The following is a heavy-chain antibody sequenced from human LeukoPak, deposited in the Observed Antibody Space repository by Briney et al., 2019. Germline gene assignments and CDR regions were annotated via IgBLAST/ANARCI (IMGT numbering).Heavy chain of an antibody. CDR3: ARGGARITIFGVVTGTYYGMDV. CDR2: IYYSGST. V-gene: IGHV4-59*01. Sequence: SETLSLTCTVSGGSISSYYWSWIRQPPGKGLEWIGYIYYSGSTNYNPSLKSRVTISVDTSKNQFSLKLSSVTAADTAVYYCARGGARITIFGVVTGTYYGMDVWGQGTTVTVSS. D-gene: IGHD3-3*01. CDR1: GGSISSYY. J-gene: IGHJ6*02.